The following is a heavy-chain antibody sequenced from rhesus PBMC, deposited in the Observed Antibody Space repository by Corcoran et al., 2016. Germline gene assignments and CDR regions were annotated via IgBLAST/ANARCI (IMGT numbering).Heavy chain of an antibody. J-gene: IGHJ4*01. CDR1: GASISSDY. Sequence: QVQLQESGPGLVKPSETLPLTCAVSGASISSDYWSWIRQSPGKGLEWIGYIDGTGGSTNSNPSHKSRGTISRDTSKNQFSLKVTSVTAADTAVYYCARGRGGTYDKFDYWGQGVLVTVSS. V-gene: IGHV4S2*01. CDR3: ARGRGGTYDKFDY. CDR2: IDGTGGST. D-gene: IGHD3-40*01.